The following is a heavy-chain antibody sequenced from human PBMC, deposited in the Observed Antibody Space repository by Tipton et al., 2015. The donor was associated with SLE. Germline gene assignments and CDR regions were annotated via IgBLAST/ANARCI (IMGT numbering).Heavy chain of an antibody. V-gene: IGHV3-30*07. Sequence: SLRLSCVGSGFTFSRHNMHWVRQAPGKGLEWVSVMSSDGSLIYYGDSVKGRFTFSRDNSKNTLYLQLDSLRAEDTAVYFCARGGRTFYYYYYGMDVWGQGTTVTVSS. D-gene: IGHD2-15*01. CDR1: GFTFSRHN. CDR2: MSSDGSLI. J-gene: IGHJ6*02. CDR3: ARGGRTFYYYYYGMDV.